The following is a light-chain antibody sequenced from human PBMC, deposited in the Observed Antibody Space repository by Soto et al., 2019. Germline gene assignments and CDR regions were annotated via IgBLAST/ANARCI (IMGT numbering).Light chain of an antibody. J-gene: IGLJ2*01. CDR2: KNN. Sequence: QSVLTQPPSASGTPGQRVTISCSGSSSNIGYNYVYWYQQLPGTAPKLLIYKNNQRPSGVPDRFSGSKSGTSASLAISGLRSEDEADYYCAAWDDSLSGGIFGGGTKVTVL. CDR1: SSNIGYNY. CDR3: AAWDDSLSGGI. V-gene: IGLV1-47*01.